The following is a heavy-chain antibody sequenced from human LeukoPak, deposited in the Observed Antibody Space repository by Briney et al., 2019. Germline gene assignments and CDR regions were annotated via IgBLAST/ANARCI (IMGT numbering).Heavy chain of an antibody. J-gene: IGHJ4*02. V-gene: IGHV3-74*01. CDR1: GLTISSYW. Sequence: GGSLRLSCAASGLTISSYWMHWVRQAPGKGLVWVSRINSDGSSTTYADSVKGRFTISRDNAKNTLYLQMNSLRAEDTAVYYCAKGGTTVVDYWGQGTLVTVSS. CDR2: INSDGSST. CDR3: AKGGTTVVDY. D-gene: IGHD4-23*01.